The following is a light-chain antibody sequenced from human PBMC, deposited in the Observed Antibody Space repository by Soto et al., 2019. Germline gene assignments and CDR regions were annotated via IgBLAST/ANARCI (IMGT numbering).Light chain of an antibody. CDR2: DVS. CDR1: QSISTW. J-gene: IGKJ3*01. V-gene: IGKV1-5*01. CDR3: QQYNAN. Sequence: DLPMTQSPSTLSASIGDRVTITCRASQSISTWLAWYQQRPGKAPQLLIYDVSTLAGGVPSRFSGSGSGTEFTLTISSLQPDDFATYYCQQYNANFGPGTKVDIK.